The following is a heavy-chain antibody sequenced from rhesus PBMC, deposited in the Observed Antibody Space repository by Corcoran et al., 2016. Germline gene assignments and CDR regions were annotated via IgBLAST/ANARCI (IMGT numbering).Heavy chain of an antibody. Sequence: QLQLQESGPGLVKPSETLSVTCAVSGGSISSSYWSWIRQAPGKGLVWIGYIYGSGSSTNYNPSLNSRVTLSVDTSKNQLSLKLSSVTTADTAVYYCARVGGVGKYFEFWGQGALVTVSS. CDR2: IYGSGSST. D-gene: IGHD1-44*02. CDR3: ARVGGVGKYFEF. CDR1: GGSISSSY. J-gene: IGHJ1*01. V-gene: IGHV4-169*01.